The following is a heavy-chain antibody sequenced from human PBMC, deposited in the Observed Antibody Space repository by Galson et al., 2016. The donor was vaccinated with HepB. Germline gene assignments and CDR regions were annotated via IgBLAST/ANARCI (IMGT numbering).Heavy chain of an antibody. CDR2: IIPIFGTA. CDR3: AGVGEWGYFGWVHPNGAFDN. V-gene: IGHV1-69*06. D-gene: IGHD3-9*01. CDR1: GGTSSSYA. Sequence: SVKVSCKASGGTSSSYAITWVRQAPGQGLEWMGGIIPIFGTAKYAQKFQGRVTITADKATSTAYMELSSLRSEDTAVYYCAGVGEWGYFGWVHPNGAFDNWGQGTMVSVSS. J-gene: IGHJ3*02.